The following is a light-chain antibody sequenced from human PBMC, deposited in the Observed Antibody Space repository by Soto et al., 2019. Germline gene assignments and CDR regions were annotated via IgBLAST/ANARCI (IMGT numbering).Light chain of an antibody. CDR3: QQYGSSPPIT. CDR2: GAS. V-gene: IGKV3-20*01. J-gene: IGKJ4*01. Sequence: EIVLTQSPGTLSLSPGERATLSCRASQSVSSYYLAWYQQKPGQAPRLLIYGASSRATGIPDRFSGSGSGTDFTLTISRLEPEDFAVYYCQQYGSSPPITFGGGTKVDIK. CDR1: QSVSSYY.